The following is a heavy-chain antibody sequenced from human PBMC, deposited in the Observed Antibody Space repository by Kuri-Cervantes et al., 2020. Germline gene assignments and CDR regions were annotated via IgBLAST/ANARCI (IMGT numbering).Heavy chain of an antibody. CDR2: ISGSGGST. V-gene: IGHV3-23*01. Sequence: GESLKISCAASGFTFSSYAMSWVRQAPGKGLEWVSAISGSGGSTYYADSVKGRFTISRDNSKNTLYLQMNSLRTEDTAIYYSIATAHYYDSGSLFMDVWGQGTTVTVSS. CDR3: IATAHYYDSGSLFMDV. J-gene: IGHJ6*02. CDR1: GFTFSSYA. D-gene: IGHD3-10*01.